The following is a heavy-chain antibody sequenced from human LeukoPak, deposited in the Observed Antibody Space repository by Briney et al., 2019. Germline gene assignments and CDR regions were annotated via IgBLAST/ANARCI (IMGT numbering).Heavy chain of an antibody. Sequence: ASVKVSCKASGGTFSSYAISWVRQAPGQGLEWMGWINPSSGDTKSIQKFQGRVTMTRDTSISTAYMELSNLRSDDTAVYYCARDADCSGENCYEYFPNWGHGSLVTASP. CDR3: ARDADCSGENCYEYFPN. CDR2: INPSSGDT. D-gene: IGHD2-15*01. V-gene: IGHV1-2*02. J-gene: IGHJ1*01. CDR1: GGTFSSYA.